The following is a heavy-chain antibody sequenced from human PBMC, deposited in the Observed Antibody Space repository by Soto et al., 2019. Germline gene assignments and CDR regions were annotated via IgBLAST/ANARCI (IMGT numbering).Heavy chain of an antibody. CDR3: AREIEPTPAPNFSTRKDRALINCFDP. V-gene: IGHV1-69*01. CDR1: GGTFSSYA. CDR2: VIPVFGTA. Sequence: QVQLVQSGAEVKKPGSSVKVSCKASGGTFSSYAISWVRQAPGQGLEWMGGVIPVFGTANYAQRFQGRVTITADESTNTVNMELNSLRSEDTAMYYCAREIEPTPAPNFSTRKDRALINCFDPWGQGTLVIVSS. J-gene: IGHJ5*02.